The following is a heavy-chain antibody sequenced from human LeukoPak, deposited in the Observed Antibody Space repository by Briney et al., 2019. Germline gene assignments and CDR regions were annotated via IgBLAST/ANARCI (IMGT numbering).Heavy chain of an antibody. CDR1: CGSISSSSYY. CDR3: SRGSSNGIYFDL. J-gene: IGHJ2*01. CDR2: IYYSGSA. V-gene: IGHV4-39*07. D-gene: IGHD2-2*01. Sequence: SETLSLTCTVSCGSISSSSYYWGWIRQPPGKGLEWIGSIYYSGSAYYNPSLKSRVTISVDTSKNQFSLKLSSVTAADTAVYYCSRGSSNGIYFDLWGRGTPVTVSS.